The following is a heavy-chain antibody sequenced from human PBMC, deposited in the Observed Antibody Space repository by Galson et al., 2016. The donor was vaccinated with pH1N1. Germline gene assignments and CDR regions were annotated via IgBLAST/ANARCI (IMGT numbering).Heavy chain of an antibody. CDR1: GFIFSDYW. Sequence: LRLSCAASGFIFSDYWMSWVRQAPGKGLEWVAKINQDGSRKYYVDTMKGRWNISLDNAENSLCLHMNSLRVDDTDLYYCVTEDYDTSLYWGQGILVTVSS. D-gene: IGHD4-17*01. V-gene: IGHV3-7*01. CDR2: INQDGSRK. CDR3: VTEDYDTSLY. J-gene: IGHJ4*02.